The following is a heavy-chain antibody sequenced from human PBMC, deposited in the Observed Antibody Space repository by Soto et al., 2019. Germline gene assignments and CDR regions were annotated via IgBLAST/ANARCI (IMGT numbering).Heavy chain of an antibody. J-gene: IGHJ3*02. CDR1: RYRFTGYW. D-gene: IGHD6-19*01. CDR3: ARHLWSSGWPYDAFDI. Sequence: GAYVKLSCEGSRYRFTGYWIGWVRQIPRKGLEWMGIIYPGDSDTRYSPSFQGKVTISADKSISTAYLQWSSLKASDTAMYYCARHLWSSGWPYDAFDIWGQGTMVTVSS. V-gene: IGHV5-51*01. CDR2: IYPGDSDT.